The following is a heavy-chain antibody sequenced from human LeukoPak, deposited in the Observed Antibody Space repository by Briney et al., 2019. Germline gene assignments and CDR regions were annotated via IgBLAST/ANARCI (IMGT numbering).Heavy chain of an antibody. D-gene: IGHD1-26*01. Sequence: GGSLRLSCAASGFTFSSYWMSWVRQAPGKGLEWVANIKQDGSEKYYVDSVKGRFTISRDNAKNSLYLQMNSLRAEDTAVYYCARDHSGSYSYYFDYWGQGTLVTVSS. J-gene: IGHJ4*02. CDR1: GFTFSSYW. CDR2: IKQDGSEK. CDR3: ARDHSGSYSYYFDY. V-gene: IGHV3-7*01.